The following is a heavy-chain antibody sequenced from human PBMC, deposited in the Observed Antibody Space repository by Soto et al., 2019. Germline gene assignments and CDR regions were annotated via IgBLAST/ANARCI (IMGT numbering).Heavy chain of an antibody. CDR1: GGSISSSSYY. CDR2: IYYSGST. J-gene: IGHJ6*02. CDR3: ARRPGDLTYYYYYGMDV. D-gene: IGHD4-17*01. V-gene: IGHV4-39*01. Sequence: SETLSLTCTVSGGSISSSSYYWGWIRQPPGKGLEWIGSIYYSGSTYYNPSLKSRVTISVDTSKNQFSLKLSSVTAADTAVYYCARRPGDLTYYYYYGMDVWGQGTTVTVS.